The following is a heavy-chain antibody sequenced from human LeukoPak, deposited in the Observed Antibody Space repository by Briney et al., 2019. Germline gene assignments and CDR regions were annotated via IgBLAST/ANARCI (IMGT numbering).Heavy chain of an antibody. Sequence: SETLSLTCTVSGGSISNYYWGWIRQPPGKGLEWIGSIYYSGSTYYNPSLKSRVTISVDTSKNQFSLKLSSVTAADTAVYYCARGDTAMVPRGYWGQGTLVTVSS. V-gene: IGHV4-39*07. CDR3: ARGDTAMVPRGY. J-gene: IGHJ4*02. CDR2: IYYSGST. D-gene: IGHD5-18*01. CDR1: GGSISNYY.